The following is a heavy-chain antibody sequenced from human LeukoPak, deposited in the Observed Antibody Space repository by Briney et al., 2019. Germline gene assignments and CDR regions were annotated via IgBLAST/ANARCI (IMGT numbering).Heavy chain of an antibody. V-gene: IGHV3-33*01. D-gene: IGHD3-10*01. CDR2: IWFDGSNK. CDR1: GFTFSSYG. Sequence: GGSLRLSCAASGFTFSSYGMRWVRQAPGKGLEWVVVIWFDGSNKYYADSVKGRFTISRDNSKNTLYLQMNSLRAEDTAVYYCVRELGGYYYGSGSYAWFDPWGQGTLVTVSS. CDR3: VRELGGYYYGSGSYAWFDP. J-gene: IGHJ5*02.